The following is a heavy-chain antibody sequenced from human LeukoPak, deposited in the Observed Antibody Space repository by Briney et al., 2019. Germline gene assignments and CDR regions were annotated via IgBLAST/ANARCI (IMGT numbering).Heavy chain of an antibody. Sequence: SETLSLTCTVSGGSISSYYWTWIRQPPGKGLEWIGYIYYSGSTNYNPSLKSRVTISVDTSKNQFSLKLSSVTAADTAVYYCARVGRGYSSSRYVGYYYYMDVWGKGTTVTVSS. CDR3: ARVGRGYSSSRYVGYYYYMDV. CDR1: GGSISSYY. J-gene: IGHJ6*03. D-gene: IGHD6-13*01. CDR2: IYYSGST. V-gene: IGHV4-59*01.